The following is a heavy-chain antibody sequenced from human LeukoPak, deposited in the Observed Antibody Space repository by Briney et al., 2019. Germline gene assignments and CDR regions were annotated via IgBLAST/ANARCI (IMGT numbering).Heavy chain of an antibody. J-gene: IGHJ4*02. V-gene: IGHV3-11*01. D-gene: IGHD3-22*01. Sequence: GGSLRLSCAASGFTFGDYYMSWIRQAPGKGLEWVSYISSSGSTIYYADSVKGRLTISRDNAKNSLYLQMNSLRAEDTAVYYCARAWDSSGYYFYYFDYWGQGTLVTVSS. CDR3: ARAWDSSGYYFYYFDY. CDR2: ISSSGSTI. CDR1: GFTFGDYY.